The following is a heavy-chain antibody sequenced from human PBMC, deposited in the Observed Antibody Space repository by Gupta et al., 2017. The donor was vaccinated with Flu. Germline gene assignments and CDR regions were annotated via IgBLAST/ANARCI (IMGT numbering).Heavy chain of an antibody. V-gene: IGHV3-7*01. CDR2: IKQDGSEK. D-gene: IGHD6-25*01. Sequence: EVQLVESGGGLVQPGGSLRLSCAASGFTFSSYWMSWVRQAPGKGLEWVANIKQDGSEKYYVDSVKGRFTISRDNAKNSLYLQMNSLRAEDTAVYYCASLAYSSELDDWGQGTLVTVSS. J-gene: IGHJ4*02. CDR1: GFTFSSYW. CDR3: ASLAYSSELDD.